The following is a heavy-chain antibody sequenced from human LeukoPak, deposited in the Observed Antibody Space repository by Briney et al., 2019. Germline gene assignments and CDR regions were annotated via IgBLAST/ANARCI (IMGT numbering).Heavy chain of an antibody. CDR2: ISAYNGNT. Sequence: GASVKVSCKASGYTFTSYGISWVRQAPGQGLEWMGWISAYNGNTNYAQKLQGRVTMTTDTSTSTAYMELRSLRSDDTAVYYCARGYCSGGRCWDAFDIWGQGTMVTVSS. CDR1: GYTFTSYG. D-gene: IGHD2-15*01. J-gene: IGHJ3*02. CDR3: ARGYCSGGRCWDAFDI. V-gene: IGHV1-18*01.